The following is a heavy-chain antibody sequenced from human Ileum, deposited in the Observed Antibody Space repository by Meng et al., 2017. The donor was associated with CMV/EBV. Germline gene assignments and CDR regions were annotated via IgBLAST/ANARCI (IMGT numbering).Heavy chain of an antibody. J-gene: IGHJ4*02. D-gene: IGHD6-13*01. CDR2: IYSSGST. Sequence: SPTCTVSGGSISPYYWSWLRQPPGKGLEWIGYIYSSGSTNYNPSLKSRLTISVDTSKNQFSLRLTPVTAADAAVYYCARGGYNRPLDYWGQGALVTVSS. V-gene: IGHV4-59*01. CDR1: GGSISPYY. CDR3: ARGGYNRPLDY.